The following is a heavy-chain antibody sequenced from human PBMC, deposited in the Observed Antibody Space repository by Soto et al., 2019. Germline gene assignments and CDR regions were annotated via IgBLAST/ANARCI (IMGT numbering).Heavy chain of an antibody. CDR1: GFTFSSYA. D-gene: IGHD6-13*01. CDR2: ISGSGGST. Sequence: PGGSLRLSCAASGFTFSSYAMSWVRQAPGKGLEWVSAISGSGGSTYYADSVKGRFTISRDNSKNTLYLQMNSLRAEDTAVYYCAKVRASSSSWYLRGMLDYWGQGTLVTVSS. J-gene: IGHJ4*02. V-gene: IGHV3-23*01. CDR3: AKVRASSSSWYLRGMLDY.